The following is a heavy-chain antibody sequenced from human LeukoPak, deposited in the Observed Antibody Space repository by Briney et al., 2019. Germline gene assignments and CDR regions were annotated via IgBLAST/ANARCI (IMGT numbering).Heavy chain of an antibody. D-gene: IGHD3-22*01. CDR1: GFTFSSYG. CDR2: IWYDGSEK. V-gene: IGHV3-33*01. Sequence: PGGSLRLSCAASGFTFSSYGMHWVRQAPGKGLEWVAVIWYDGSEKYYADSVKGRFTISRDNAKNSLYLQMNSLRAEDTAVYYCARVGSAYYYDSSGYPAAWAFDIWGQGTMVTVSS. J-gene: IGHJ3*02. CDR3: ARVGSAYYYDSSGYPAAWAFDI.